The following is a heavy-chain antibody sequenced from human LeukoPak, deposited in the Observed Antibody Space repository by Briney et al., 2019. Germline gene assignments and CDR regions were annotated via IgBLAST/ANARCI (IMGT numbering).Heavy chain of an antibody. D-gene: IGHD3-3*01. Sequence: SETLSLTCTVSGGSISSSSYYWGWIRQPPGKGLERIGSIYYSGSTYYHPSLKSRVTISVDTSKNQFSLKLSSVTAADTAVYYCARVLTDFWSGYYFDYWGQGTLVTVSS. J-gene: IGHJ4*02. CDR3: ARVLTDFWSGYYFDY. CDR2: IYYSGST. V-gene: IGHV4-39*01. CDR1: GGSISSSSYY.